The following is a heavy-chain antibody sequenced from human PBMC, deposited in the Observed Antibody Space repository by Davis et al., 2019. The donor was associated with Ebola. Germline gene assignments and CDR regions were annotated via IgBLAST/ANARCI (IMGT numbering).Heavy chain of an antibody. CDR2: IHPVGGST. CDR3: ARELWFTGPPTYGLDV. V-gene: IGHV1-46*01. Sequence: ASVTVSCKASGFTFTRSYIHWVRQARGQGLEWMGIIHPVGGSTNYAQRFQGRVTVTRDTSTSTVYMSLSSLTFEDTAVYYCARELWFTGPPTYGLDVWGQGSTVTVSS. J-gene: IGHJ6*02. CDR1: GFTFTRSY. D-gene: IGHD5-18*01.